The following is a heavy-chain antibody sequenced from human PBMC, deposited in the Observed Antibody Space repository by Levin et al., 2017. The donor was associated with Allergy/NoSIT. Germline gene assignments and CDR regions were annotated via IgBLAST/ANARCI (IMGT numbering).Heavy chain of an antibody. Sequence: ASVKVSCAASGFTFSTYWMHWVRQAPGKGLVWVSRINIDGSSITYADSVKGRFTIYRDNAKNTLYLQMNRLRVEDTAVYYCVREPPSAFDLWGQGTMVTVSS. J-gene: IGHJ3*01. CDR1: GFTFSTYW. CDR2: INIDGSSI. CDR3: VREPPSAFDL. V-gene: IGHV3-74*01.